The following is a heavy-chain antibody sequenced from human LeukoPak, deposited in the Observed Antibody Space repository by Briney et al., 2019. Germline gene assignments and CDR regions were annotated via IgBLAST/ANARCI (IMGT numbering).Heavy chain of an antibody. CDR1: GYTFTNYV. V-gene: IGHV1-18*01. Sequence: ASVKVSCKASGYTFTNYVISWVRQAPGQGLEWMGWISAYNGNTNYAQKLQGRVTMTTDTSTGTAYMELRSLRSDDTAVYYCARAPPEYQLPTWGYYYYYMDVWGKGTTVTVSS. CDR2: ISAYNGNT. D-gene: IGHD2-2*01. J-gene: IGHJ6*03. CDR3: ARAPPEYQLPTWGYYYYYMDV.